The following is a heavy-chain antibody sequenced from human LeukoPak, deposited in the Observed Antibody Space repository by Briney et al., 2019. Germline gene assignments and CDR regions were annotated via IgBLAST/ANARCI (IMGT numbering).Heavy chain of an antibody. Sequence: PSETLSLTCTVSGGSISSYYWSWIRQPPGKGLEWIGYIYDSGSTNYNPSLKSRVTISVDTSKNQFSLKLSSVTAADTAVYYCARAGLGYCSGGSCYGWFDPWGQGNLVTVSS. CDR2: IYDSGST. CDR1: GGSISSYY. D-gene: IGHD2-15*01. V-gene: IGHV4-59*12. CDR3: ARAGLGYCSGGSCYGWFDP. J-gene: IGHJ5*02.